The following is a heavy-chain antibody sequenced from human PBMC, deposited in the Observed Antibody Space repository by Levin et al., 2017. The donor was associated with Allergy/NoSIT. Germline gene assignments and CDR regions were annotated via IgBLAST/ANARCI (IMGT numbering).Heavy chain of an antibody. J-gene: IGHJ4*02. CDR3: ARLPYDFMTGYYSTDDPKEDY. CDR1: GGSIGSGNTY. V-gene: IGHV4-39*01. D-gene: IGHD3-9*01. Sequence: SQTLSLTCSISGGSIGSGNTYWGWIRQPPGKGLEWIGSISESGATYYNPSVKSRAHSWVGPPKSQFFLKLNSLTSADTAVYFGARLPYDFMTGYYSTDDPKEDYWGQGTLVIVSS. CDR2: ISESGAT.